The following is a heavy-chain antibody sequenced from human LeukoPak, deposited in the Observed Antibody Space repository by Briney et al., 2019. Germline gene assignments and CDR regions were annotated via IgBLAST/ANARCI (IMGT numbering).Heavy chain of an antibody. CDR2: ISGSGGST. Sequence: GGTLRLSCAASGFTFSSYGMSWVRQAPGKGLEWVSAISGSGGSTYYADSVKGRFTISRDNSKNTLYLQMNSLRAEDTAVYYCAKVGGYFPNNWFDPWGQGTLVTVSS. D-gene: IGHD3-9*01. J-gene: IGHJ5*02. V-gene: IGHV3-23*01. CDR3: AKVGGYFPNNWFDP. CDR1: GFTFSSYG.